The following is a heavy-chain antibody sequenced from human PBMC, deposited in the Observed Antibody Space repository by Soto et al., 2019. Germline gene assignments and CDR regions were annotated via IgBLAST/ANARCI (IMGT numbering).Heavy chain of an antibody. J-gene: IGHJ4*02. V-gene: IGHV1-69*05. D-gene: IGHD3-22*01. Sequence: QVQLVQSGAEVKKPGSSVKVSCKASGGTFSSYAISWVRQAPGQGLEWMGGIIPIFGTANYAQKFQGRVTITSDESTSTAYMELSSLRSEDTAVYYGCVSGPRKWLCDYWGQGTLVTVSS. CDR2: IIPIFGTA. CDR1: GGTFSSYA. CDR3: CVSGPRKWLCDY.